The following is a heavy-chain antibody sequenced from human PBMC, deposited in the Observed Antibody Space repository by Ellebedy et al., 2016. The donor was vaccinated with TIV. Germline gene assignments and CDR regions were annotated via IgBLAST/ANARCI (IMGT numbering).Heavy chain of an antibody. CDR1: GFTFRDYS. Sequence: GESLKISCVVSGFTFRDYSMTWIRQAPGKGLEWVSHISSSGGTTYDADSVVGRFTISRDNAKNSLYLQMNSVRAEDTAVYYCAREHISKWRVFDHWGQGIQVTVSS. V-gene: IGHV3-11*04. D-gene: IGHD6-13*01. CDR3: AREHISKWRVFDH. CDR2: ISSSGGTT. J-gene: IGHJ4*02.